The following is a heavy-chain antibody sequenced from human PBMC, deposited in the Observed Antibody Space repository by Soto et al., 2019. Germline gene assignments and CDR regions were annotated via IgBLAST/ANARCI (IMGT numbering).Heavy chain of an antibody. CDR1: WFVVTDYY. J-gene: IGHJ3*01. V-gene: IGHV3-53*01. D-gene: IGHD3-3*01. Sequence: VGSLRLSCAASWFVVTDYYMSWARQAPGKGLEWVAVFLIGGDTHYGESVKGRFTISRDNSKNTLYLQMNSLRAEDTAVYYCAREPLWSGPLPLDAFDLWGQGTMVTVSS. CDR3: AREPLWSGPLPLDAFDL. CDR2: FLIGGDT.